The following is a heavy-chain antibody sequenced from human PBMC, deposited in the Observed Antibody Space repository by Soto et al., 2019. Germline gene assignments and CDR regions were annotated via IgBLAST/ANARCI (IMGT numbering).Heavy chain of an antibody. CDR2: ISTYSGNT. V-gene: IGHV1-18*04. Sequence: ASVKVSCKASGYTFTSYGISWVRQAPGQGLEWMGWISTYSGNTNYAQKLQGRVTMTTDTSTSTAYMELRSLRSDDTAVYYCEREPLSVIVTHAGNWFDPLGKGTLGTVSS. D-gene: IGHD2-2*01. J-gene: IGHJ5*02. CDR1: GYTFTSYG. CDR3: EREPLSVIVTHAGNWFDP.